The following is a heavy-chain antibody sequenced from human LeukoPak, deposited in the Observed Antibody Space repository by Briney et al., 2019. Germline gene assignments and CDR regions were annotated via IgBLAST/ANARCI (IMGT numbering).Heavy chain of an antibody. CDR1: GFTFRSYS. CDR2: ISSSSSYI. V-gene: IGHV3-21*01. D-gene: IGHD3-3*01. CDR3: ARDRSTIFGVVFPYYYGMDV. J-gene: IGHJ6*02. Sequence: GGSLRLSCAASGFTFRSYSMNWVRQAPGKGLEWVSSISSSSSYIYYADSVKGRFTISRDNAKNSLYLQMNSLRAEDTAVYYCARDRSTIFGVVFPYYYGMDVWGQGTTVTVSS.